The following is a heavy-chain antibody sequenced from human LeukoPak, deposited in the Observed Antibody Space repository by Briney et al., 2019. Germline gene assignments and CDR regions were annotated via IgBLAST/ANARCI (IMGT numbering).Heavy chain of an antibody. CDR1: GFTFSSHG. J-gene: IGHJ5*02. D-gene: IGHD3/OR15-3a*01. CDR3: AKGGTVLNWLDP. V-gene: IGHV3-30*02. CDR2: IRCDGSNE. Sequence: GGSLRLSCAASGFTFSSHGMHWVRQAPGKGLEWVAFIRCDGSNEYYADSVKGRFTISRDNSKSTLFLQMNSLRVEDTAVYYCAKGGTVLNWLDPWGQGTLVTVSS.